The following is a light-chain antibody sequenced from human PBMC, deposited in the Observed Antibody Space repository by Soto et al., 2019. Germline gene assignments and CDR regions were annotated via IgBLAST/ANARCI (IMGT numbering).Light chain of an antibody. CDR1: QSISTW. V-gene: IGKV1-5*01. Sequence: DIQMTQSPSTLSASVVDRVTITCRASQSISTWLAWYQQKSGRAPKLLIYDSSSLESGVPSRFSGSGSGTEFSLTISSLQPDDFATYFCQQYDSFSINFGQGTRLEIK. CDR2: DSS. J-gene: IGKJ5*01. CDR3: QQYDSFSIN.